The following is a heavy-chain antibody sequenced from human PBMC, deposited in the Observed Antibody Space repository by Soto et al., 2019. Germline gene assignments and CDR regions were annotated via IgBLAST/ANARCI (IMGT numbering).Heavy chain of an antibody. V-gene: IGHV4-59*12. D-gene: IGHD4-17*01. CDR1: GGSISSDY. J-gene: IGHJ5*02. CDR2: IYYSGST. CDR3: ARDISGAMTTVTSNWFDP. Sequence: SETLSLTCTVSGGSISSDYCCWIRQPPGTGLEWIGYIYYSGSTCYNPSLKSRVTISVDTSKNQFSLKLSSVTAADTAVYYCARDISGAMTTVTSNWFDPWGQGTLVTVSS.